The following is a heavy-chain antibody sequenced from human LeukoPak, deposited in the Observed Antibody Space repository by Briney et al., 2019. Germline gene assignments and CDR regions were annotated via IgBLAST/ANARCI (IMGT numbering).Heavy chain of an antibody. Sequence: SETLSLTCTVSGGSISSYYWSWIRQPPGKGLEWIGYIYYSGSTNYNPSLKSRVTISVDTSKNQFSLKLSSVTAADTAVYYCASSLIQLWLRDWGQGTLVAVSS. CDR2: IYYSGST. D-gene: IGHD5-18*01. CDR1: GGSISSYY. J-gene: IGHJ4*02. V-gene: IGHV4-59*01. CDR3: ASSLIQLWLRD.